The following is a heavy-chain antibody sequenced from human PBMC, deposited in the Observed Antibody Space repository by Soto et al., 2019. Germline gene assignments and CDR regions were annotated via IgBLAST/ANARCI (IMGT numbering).Heavy chain of an antibody. CDR2: IYYSGST. CDR3: ARRVAAAGTWWFDP. D-gene: IGHD6-13*01. V-gene: IGHV4-59*08. J-gene: IGHJ5*02. Sequence: SETLSLTCTVSGGSISSYYWSWIRQPPGKGLEWIGHIYYSGSTNYNPSLKSRVTISVDTSKNQFSLKLSSVTAADTAVYYCARRVAAAGTWWFDPWGQGTSVT. CDR1: GGSISSYY.